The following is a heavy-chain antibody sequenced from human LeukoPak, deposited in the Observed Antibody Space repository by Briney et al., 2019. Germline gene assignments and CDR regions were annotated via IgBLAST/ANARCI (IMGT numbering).Heavy chain of an antibody. D-gene: IGHD3-22*01. J-gene: IGHJ5*02. CDR2: INPNSGGT. CDR1: RYTLTGYY. V-gene: IGHV1-2*02. Sequence: ASVNVSCKASRYTLTGYYMHGVRQAPGQGVEWMGWINPNSGGTNNAQKFQGRVTMTRDTSISTAYMELSRLRSDDTAMYYCARALNGYYYDSSGYSFDPWGQGTLVTVSS. CDR3: ARALNGYYYDSSGYSFDP.